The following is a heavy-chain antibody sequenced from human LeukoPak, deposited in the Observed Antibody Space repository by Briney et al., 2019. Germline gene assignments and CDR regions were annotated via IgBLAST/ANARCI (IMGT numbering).Heavy chain of an antibody. CDR2: IYNSGST. J-gene: IGHJ6*03. CDR1: GGSITSSFY. Sequence: PSETLSLTCTVSGGSITSSFYWSWIRQSPGKGLEWIGYIYNSGSTKYNPSLKSRLTISVDTSKNQFSLNLSSVTAADTAVYYCARGRGTNTYYYYYYMDVWGKGTTVTVSS. V-gene: IGHV4-59*01. CDR3: ARGRGTNTYYYYYYMDV. D-gene: IGHD1-14*01.